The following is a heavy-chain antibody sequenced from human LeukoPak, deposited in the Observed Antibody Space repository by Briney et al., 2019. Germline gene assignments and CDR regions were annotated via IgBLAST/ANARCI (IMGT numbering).Heavy chain of an antibody. J-gene: IGHJ6*03. D-gene: IGHD5-24*01. CDR3: ARLREYYYYMDV. Sequence: VASVKVSCKASNYTFTSYGISWVRQAPGQGLEWMGWISAFNGKSNYSHKFQGRVTMTTDTSTSTAYMELRSLRSDDTAVYYCARLREYYYYMDVWGKGTTVTVSS. CDR2: ISAFNGKS. V-gene: IGHV1-18*01. CDR1: NYTFTSYG.